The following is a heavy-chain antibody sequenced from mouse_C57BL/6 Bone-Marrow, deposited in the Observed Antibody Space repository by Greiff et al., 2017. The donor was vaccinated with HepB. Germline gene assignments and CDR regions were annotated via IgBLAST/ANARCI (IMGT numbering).Heavy chain of an antibody. D-gene: IGHD2-4*01. V-gene: IGHV5-15*01. Sequence: EVQGVESGGGLVQPGGSLKLSCAASGFTFSDYGMAWVRQAPRKGPEWVAFISNLAYSIYYADTVTGRFTISRENAKNTLYLEMSSLRSEDTAMYYCARNYDYEDAMDYWGQGTSVTVSS. CDR1: GFTFSDYG. CDR2: ISNLAYSI. J-gene: IGHJ4*01. CDR3: ARNYDYEDAMDY.